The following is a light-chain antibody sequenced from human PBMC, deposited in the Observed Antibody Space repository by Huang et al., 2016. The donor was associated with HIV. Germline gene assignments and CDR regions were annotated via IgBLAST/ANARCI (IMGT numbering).Light chain of an antibody. CDR2: AAS. CDR1: QNIKNY. V-gene: IGKV1-39*01. J-gene: IGKJ2*01. Sequence: DIQMTQSPSSLSASVGDRVTITCRASQNIKNYLNWYQQKPGKAPKVLIFAASSLHSGVPSRCSGSGSGTDFTITISHLQPEDFGTYYCQQSYSTPGYTFGQGTKLEIK. CDR3: QQSYSTPGYT.